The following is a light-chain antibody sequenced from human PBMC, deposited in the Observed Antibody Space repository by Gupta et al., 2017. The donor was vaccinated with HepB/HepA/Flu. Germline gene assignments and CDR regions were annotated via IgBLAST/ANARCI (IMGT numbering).Light chain of an antibody. CDR2: DVS. CDR3: SSYTRSSTWV. Sequence: QSDLTQPASVSGSPRQSITISCTGTSSDVGGYNYVSWYQQHPGKAPKLIIYDVSDRPSGFSNRFSGSKSGTTASLTISGLQAEDEADYYCSSYTRSSTWVFGGGTKVTVL. J-gene: IGLJ3*02. V-gene: IGLV2-14*03. CDR1: SSDVGGYNY.